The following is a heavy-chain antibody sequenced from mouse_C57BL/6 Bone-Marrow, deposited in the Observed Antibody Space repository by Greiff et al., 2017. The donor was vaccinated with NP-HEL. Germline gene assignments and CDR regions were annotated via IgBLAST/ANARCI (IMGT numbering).Heavy chain of an antibody. V-gene: IGHV3-6*01. CDR2: ISYDGSN. Sequence: EVKLMESGPGLVKPSQSLSLTCSVTGYSITSGYYWNWIRQFPGNKLEWMGYISYDGSNNYNPSLKNRISITRDTSKNQFFLKLNSVTTEDTATYYCARDPNFDVWGTGTTVTVSS. CDR1: GYSITSGYY. CDR3: ARDPNFDV. J-gene: IGHJ1*03.